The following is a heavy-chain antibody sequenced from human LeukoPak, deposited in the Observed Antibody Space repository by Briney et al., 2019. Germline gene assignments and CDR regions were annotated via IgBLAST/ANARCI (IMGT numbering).Heavy chain of an antibody. D-gene: IGHD1-26*01. J-gene: IGHJ4*02. Sequence: SETLSLTCVVYGGSLSGYYWSWIRQPPGKGLEWIGYIYNSGSTNYNPSLKSRVTMSVDTSKKQFSLKLSSVTAADTAVYYCARIYSGSYFDYWGQGTLVTVSS. V-gene: IGHV4-59*01. CDR1: GGSLSGYY. CDR3: ARIYSGSYFDY. CDR2: IYNSGST.